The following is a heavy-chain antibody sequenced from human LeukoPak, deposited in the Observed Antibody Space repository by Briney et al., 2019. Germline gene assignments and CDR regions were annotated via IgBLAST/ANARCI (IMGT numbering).Heavy chain of an antibody. CDR1: GFTFSSYA. V-gene: IGHV3-23*01. CDR2: VGDNTDT. J-gene: IGHJ4*02. Sequence: GGSLSLSCAASGFTFSSYAFSWVRRAPGKGLEWVSIVGDNTDTHYADSVKGRFTISRDNSNNALYLQMNSLRAEDTATYFCAKSSGKSFPSGGVFDFWGQGTLVTVSS. D-gene: IGHD6-25*01. CDR3: AKSSGKSFPSGGVFDF.